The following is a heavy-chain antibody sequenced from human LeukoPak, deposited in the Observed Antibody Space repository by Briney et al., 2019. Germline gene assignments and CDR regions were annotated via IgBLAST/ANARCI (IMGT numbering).Heavy chain of an antibody. J-gene: IGHJ3*02. CDR2: IYYSGST. CDR1: GGSISSYY. V-gene: IGHV4-59*01. Sequence: PSETLSLTCTVSGGSISSYYWSWIRQPPGKGLEWIGYIYYSGSTNHNPSLKSRVTISVDTSKNQFSLKLSSVTAADTAVYYCARDPRGAFDIWGQGTMVAVSS. CDR3: ARDPRGAFDI.